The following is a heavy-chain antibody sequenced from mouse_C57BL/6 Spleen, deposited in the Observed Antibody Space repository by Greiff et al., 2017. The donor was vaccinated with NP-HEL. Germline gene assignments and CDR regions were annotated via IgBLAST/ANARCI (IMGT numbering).Heavy chain of an antibody. J-gene: IGHJ1*03. CDR3: ARHEAAQYWYFDV. CDR1: GFTFSDYG. V-gene: IGHV5-15*01. CDR2: ISNLAYSI. Sequence: EVKLMESGGGLVQPGGSLKLSCAASGFTFSDYGMAWVRQAPRKGPEWVAFISNLAYSIYYADTVTGRFTISRENAKNTLYLEMSSLRSEDTAMYYCARHEAAQYWYFDVWGTGTTVTVSS. D-gene: IGHD3-2*02.